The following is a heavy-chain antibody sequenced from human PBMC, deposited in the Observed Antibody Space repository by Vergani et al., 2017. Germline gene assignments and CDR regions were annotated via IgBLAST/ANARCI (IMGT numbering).Heavy chain of an antibody. CDR1: GGSFSGYY. V-gene: IGHV4-34*01. CDR2: INHSGST. Sequence: QVQLQQWGAGLLKPSETLSLTCAVYGGSFSGYYWSWIRQPPGKGLEWIGEINHSGSTNYNPSLKRRVTISVDTSKNQFSLKLSSVTAADTAVYYCARRAFTYGSGSYYIYFDYWGQGTLVTVSS. D-gene: IGHD3-10*01. CDR3: ARRAFTYGSGSYYIYFDY. J-gene: IGHJ4*02.